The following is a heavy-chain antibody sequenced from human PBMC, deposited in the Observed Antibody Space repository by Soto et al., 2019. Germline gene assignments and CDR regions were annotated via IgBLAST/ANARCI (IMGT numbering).Heavy chain of an antibody. CDR1: GGSISSGVYY. CDR3: ARDGAYYGSGNLGP. CDR2: IFYSGST. Sequence: QVHLQESGPGLVKPSQTLSLTCTVSGGSISSGVYYWSWIRQHPVKGLEWIGYIFYSGSTYYNPSLKSRVTISVDTSKNQFSLKLISVTAADTAVYYCARDGAYYGSGNLGPWGQGTLVTVSS. D-gene: IGHD3-10*01. J-gene: IGHJ5*02. V-gene: IGHV4-31*03.